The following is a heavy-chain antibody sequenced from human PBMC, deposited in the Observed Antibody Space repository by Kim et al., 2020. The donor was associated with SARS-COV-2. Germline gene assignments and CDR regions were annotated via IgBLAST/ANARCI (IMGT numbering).Heavy chain of an antibody. CDR2: ISYDGSNK. CDR3: ARVDGDYHILTDYWGTFVF. Sequence: GGSLRLSCAASGFTFSTYGMHWVRQAPGKGLEWVSVISYDGSNKYYADSVKGRFTISRDNSKNTLYLQMNSLRADDTAVYYCARVDGDYHILTDYWGTFVFWGQGTLVTVSS. V-gene: IGHV3-33*05. J-gene: IGHJ1*01. D-gene: IGHD3-9*01. CDR1: GFTFSTYG.